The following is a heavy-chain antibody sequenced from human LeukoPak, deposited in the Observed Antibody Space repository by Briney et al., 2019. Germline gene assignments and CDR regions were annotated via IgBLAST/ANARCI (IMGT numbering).Heavy chain of an antibody. CDR3: ARGGGSWRPDAFDI. Sequence: SETLSLTCNVSGVSISSYYWSWIRQPAGKGLEWIGRIYTSGSANYNASLKSRVTMSVDTSKNQFYLRLSSVTAADTAVYYCARGGGSWRPDAFDIWGQGTMVTVSS. V-gene: IGHV4-4*07. CDR2: IYTSGSA. J-gene: IGHJ3*02. CDR1: GVSISSYY. D-gene: IGHD6-13*01.